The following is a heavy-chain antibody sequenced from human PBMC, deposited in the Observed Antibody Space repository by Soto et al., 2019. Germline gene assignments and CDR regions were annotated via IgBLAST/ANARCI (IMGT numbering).Heavy chain of an antibody. CDR1: GFTFSSYS. Sequence: GGSLRLSCAASGFTFSSYSMNWVRQAPGKGLEWVSSISSSSSYIYYADSVKGRFTISRDNAKNSLYLQMNSLRAEDTAVYYCARDERVVRGVRYYGMDVWGQGTTVTV. J-gene: IGHJ6*02. D-gene: IGHD3-10*01. V-gene: IGHV3-21*01. CDR2: ISSSSSYI. CDR3: ARDERVVRGVRYYGMDV.